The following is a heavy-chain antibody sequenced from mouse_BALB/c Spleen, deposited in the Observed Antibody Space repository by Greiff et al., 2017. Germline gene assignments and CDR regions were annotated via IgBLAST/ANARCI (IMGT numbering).Heavy chain of an antibody. CDR3: ARDYCNYVKGFDYAMDD. CDR1: GFSLTGYG. D-gene: IGHD2-1*01. J-gene: IGHJ4*01. V-gene: IGHV2-6-7*01. CDR2: IWGDGST. Sequence: VKLVESGPGLVAPSQSLSITCTVSGFSLTGYGVNWVRQPPGKGLEWLGMIWGDGSTDYNSALKSRLSISKDNSKSQVFLKMNSLQTDDTARYYCARDYCNYVKGFDYAMDDWGQGTSVTVSS.